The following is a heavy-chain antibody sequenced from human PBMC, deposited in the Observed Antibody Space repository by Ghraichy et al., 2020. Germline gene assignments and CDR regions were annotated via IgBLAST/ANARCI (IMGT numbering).Heavy chain of an antibody. J-gene: IGHJ6*02. CDR1: GFTFSSSE. CDR2: ITSSGNYI. Sequence: GGSLRLSCAASGFTFSSSEMNWVRQAPGKGLEWVSYITSSGNYIYYADSVKGRFTVSRDNAKNSLYLQMNSLRAEDTAIYYCATYYYGMDVWGQGTTVTV. CDR3: ATYYYGMDV. V-gene: IGHV3-48*03.